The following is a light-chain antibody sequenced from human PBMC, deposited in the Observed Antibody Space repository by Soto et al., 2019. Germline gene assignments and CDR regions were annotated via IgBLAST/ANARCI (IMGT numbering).Light chain of an antibody. V-gene: IGKV1-5*01. Sequence: DIQMTQSPSTLSASVGDRVTITCRASQSISSWLAWYQQKPGKAPKLLIFDASSLESGVPSRFSGSGSGTEFTLTISSLQPDDFATYYCQQLNSYPRTFGGGTKVDIK. CDR3: QQLNSYPRT. CDR2: DAS. CDR1: QSISSW. J-gene: IGKJ4*01.